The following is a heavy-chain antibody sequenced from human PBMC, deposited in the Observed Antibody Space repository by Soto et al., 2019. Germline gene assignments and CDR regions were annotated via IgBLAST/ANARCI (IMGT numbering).Heavy chain of an antibody. J-gene: IGHJ3*02. Sequence: GGSLRLSCAASGFTFDDYAMHWVRQAPGKGLEWVSGISWNSGSIGYADSVKGRFTISRDNAKNSLYLQMNSLRAEDTALYYCAKDVVVRGVDDAFDIWGQGTMVTVSS. CDR1: GFTFDDYA. CDR2: ISWNSGSI. V-gene: IGHV3-9*01. CDR3: AKDVVVRGVDDAFDI. D-gene: IGHD3-10*01.